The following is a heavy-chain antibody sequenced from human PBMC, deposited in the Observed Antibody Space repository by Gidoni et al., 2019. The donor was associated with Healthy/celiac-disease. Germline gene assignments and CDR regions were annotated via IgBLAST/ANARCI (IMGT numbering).Heavy chain of an antibody. D-gene: IGHD6-13*01. CDR3: ARGRVAAANY. J-gene: IGHJ4*02. Sequence: QVQLQQWGAGLLKPSETLSPTCAVYGGSFSGYYWSWIRQPPGKGLEWIGEINHSGSTNYNPSLKSRVTISVDTSKNQFSRKLGSVTAADTAVYYCARGRVAAANYWGQGTLVTVSS. CDR1: GGSFSGYY. CDR2: INHSGST. V-gene: IGHV4-34*01.